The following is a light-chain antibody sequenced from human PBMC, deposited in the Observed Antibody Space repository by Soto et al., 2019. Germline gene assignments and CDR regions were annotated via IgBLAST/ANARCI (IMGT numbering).Light chain of an antibody. V-gene: IGLV2-11*01. Sequence: QSALTQPRSVSGSPGQSVTIPCTGTSDDVGGYNYVSWYQQHPGKGPKLMISDVTKRPSGVPDRFSGSKSGNTASLTISWLQAEDEADYYWCSYVGSDSSYVFGTGTKLTVL. CDR3: CSYVGSDSSYV. J-gene: IGLJ1*01. CDR1: SDDVGGYNY. CDR2: DVT.